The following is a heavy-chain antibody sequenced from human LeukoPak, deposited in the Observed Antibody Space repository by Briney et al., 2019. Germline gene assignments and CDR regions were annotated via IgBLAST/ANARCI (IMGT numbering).Heavy chain of an antibody. V-gene: IGHV4-39*01. D-gene: IGHD5-12*01. J-gene: IGHJ4*02. CDR1: GGSISSYY. Sequence: PSETLSLTCTVSGGSISSYYWGWIRQPPGKGLEWIGNMHYSGSTNYNPSLRSRVTISVDTSKNQFSLKLSSVTAADTAVYYCARRGPSAYEFDYWGQGTLVTVSS. CDR2: MHYSGST. CDR3: ARRGPSAYEFDY.